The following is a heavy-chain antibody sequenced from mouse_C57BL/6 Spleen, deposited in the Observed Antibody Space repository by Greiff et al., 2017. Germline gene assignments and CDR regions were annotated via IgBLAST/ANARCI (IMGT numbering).Heavy chain of an antibody. D-gene: IGHD2-10*02. V-gene: IGHV1-63*01. J-gene: IGHJ2*01. CDR1: GYTFTNYW. Sequence: VQLHQSGAELVRPGTSVKLSCKASGYTFTNYWIGWAKQRPGHGLEWIGDIYPGGGYTNYNEKFQGKATLSADKSSSTPYMQVSSLTSEDSAIYYCASYGNYGPYDLDYWGQGTTLTVSS. CDR2: IYPGGGYT. CDR3: ASYGNYGPYDLDY.